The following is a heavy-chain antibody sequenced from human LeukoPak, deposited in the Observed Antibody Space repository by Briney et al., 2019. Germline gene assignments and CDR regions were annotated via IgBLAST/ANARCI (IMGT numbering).Heavy chain of an antibody. CDR2: MYFSGGST. CDR1: GASISSHY. V-gene: IGHV4-59*11. Sequence: SETLSLTCSVSGASISSHYWSWIRQPPGKGLEWIGYMYFSGGSTNYNPSLKSRVTISGDPSENQFFLKVTSVTAADTAVYYCARGARYSSGWSWVDGPYFDSWGQGTLVTVSS. D-gene: IGHD6-19*01. CDR3: ARGARYSSGWSWVDGPYFDS. J-gene: IGHJ4*02.